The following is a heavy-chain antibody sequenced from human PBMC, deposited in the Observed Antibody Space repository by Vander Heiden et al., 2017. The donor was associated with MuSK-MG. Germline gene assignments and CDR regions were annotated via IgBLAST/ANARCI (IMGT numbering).Heavy chain of an antibody. D-gene: IGHD6-19*01. Sequence: AEVRQPGASVKLSCKTSGYTFTDYYIHWVRQAPGQGLEWMGWMNPKSGGAKFSPRFQDRVTMTRDRSITTAYMELSSLRSDDTAVYYCGRVEWLVKIFADYWGQGTLVTVSS. CDR3: GRVEWLVKIFADY. CDR1: GYTFTDYY. V-gene: IGHV1-2*02. J-gene: IGHJ4*02. CDR2: MNPKSGGA.